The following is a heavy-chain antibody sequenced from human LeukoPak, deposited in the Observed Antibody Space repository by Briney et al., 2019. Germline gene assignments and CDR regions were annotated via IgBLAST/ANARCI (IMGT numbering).Heavy chain of an antibody. CDR1: GFTFKSYA. J-gene: IGHJ4*02. CDR3: ASGSTPGNGYYFDS. Sequence: GESLTLSCAAPGFTFKSYAMAWVRQAPGKGLEWVSSITAGGDEFYADSVKGRFTISRDISKSTLFLHMNSLRAEDTDIYYCASGSTPGNGYYFDSWGQGTLVTVSS. CDR2: ITAGGDE. V-gene: IGHV3-23*01. D-gene: IGHD3-10*01.